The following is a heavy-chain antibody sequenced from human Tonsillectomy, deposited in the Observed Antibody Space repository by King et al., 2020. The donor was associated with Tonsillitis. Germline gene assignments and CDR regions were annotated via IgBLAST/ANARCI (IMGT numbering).Heavy chain of an antibody. CDR1: GGSISSSSYY. Sequence: LQLQESGPGLVKPSETLSLTCTVSGGSISSSSYYWGWIRQPPGKGLEWIGTIYYSGSTYYNPSLKSRVTISVDTSENQFSLKLSSVTAADTAVYYCASVNVPFYYDSSGYYLGDWGQGTLVTVSS. J-gene: IGHJ4*02. CDR2: IYYSGST. V-gene: IGHV4-39*07. D-gene: IGHD3-22*01. CDR3: ASVNVPFYYDSSGYYLGD.